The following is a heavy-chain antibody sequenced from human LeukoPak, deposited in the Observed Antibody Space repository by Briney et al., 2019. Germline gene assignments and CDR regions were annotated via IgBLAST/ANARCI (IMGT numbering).Heavy chain of an antibody. CDR1: GFTFSSYG. CDR2: ISYDGSNK. CDR3: AKGIGSGWTDY. J-gene: IGHJ4*02. Sequence: GRSLRLSCAASGFTFSSYGMHWVRQAPGKGLEWVAVISYDGSNKYYADSVKGRFTISRDNSKSTLYLQMNSLRAEDTAVYYCAKGIGSGWTDYWGQGTLVTVSS. V-gene: IGHV3-30*18. D-gene: IGHD6-19*01.